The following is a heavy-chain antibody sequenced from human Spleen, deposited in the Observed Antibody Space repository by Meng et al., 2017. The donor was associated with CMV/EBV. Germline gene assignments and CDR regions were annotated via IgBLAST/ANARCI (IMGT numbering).Heavy chain of an antibody. CDR1: GFTFSSYG. V-gene: IGHV3-30*02. D-gene: IGHD6-6*01. Sequence: GESLKISCAASGFTFSSYGMHWVRQAPGKGLEWVAFIRYDGSNKYYAESVKGRFTIYRENSKNTLYLQMNSLRAEDTAVYYCAKDMRPIAARPEWYFDLWGRGTWSPSPQ. J-gene: IGHJ2*01. CDR2: IRYDGSNK. CDR3: AKDMRPIAARPEWYFDL.